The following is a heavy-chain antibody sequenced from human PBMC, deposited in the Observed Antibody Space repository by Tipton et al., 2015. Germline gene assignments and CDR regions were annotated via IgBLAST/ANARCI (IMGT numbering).Heavy chain of an antibody. V-gene: IGHV4-59*01. J-gene: IGHJ6*02. CDR2: IYYSGST. CDR3: ARAMSRRHSSGYYYYGMDV. CDR1: GGSISSYY. Sequence: TLSLTCTVSGGSISSYYWSWIRQHPGKGLEWIGYIYYSGSTYYNPSLKSRVTISVDTSKNQFALKLSSVTAADTAVYYCARAMSRRHSSGYYYYGMDVWGQGTTITVSS. D-gene: IGHD3-22*01.